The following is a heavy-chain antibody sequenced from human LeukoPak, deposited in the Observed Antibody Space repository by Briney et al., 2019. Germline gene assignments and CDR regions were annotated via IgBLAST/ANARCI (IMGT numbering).Heavy chain of an antibody. Sequence: GGSLRLSCAASGFTFSSYAMRWVRQAPGKGLEWVSAISGSGDSTYYADSVKGRFTISRDNSKNTLYLQMNSLRAEDTAVYYCARDYSNYYYYYYMDVWGKGTTVTVSS. D-gene: IGHD4-11*01. CDR1: GFTFSSYA. CDR2: ISGSGDST. CDR3: ARDYSNYYYYYYMDV. J-gene: IGHJ6*03. V-gene: IGHV3-23*01.